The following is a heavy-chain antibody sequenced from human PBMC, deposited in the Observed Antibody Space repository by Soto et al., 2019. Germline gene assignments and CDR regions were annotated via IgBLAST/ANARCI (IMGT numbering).Heavy chain of an antibody. V-gene: IGHV3-33*01. CDR2: IWYDGSNK. CDR1: GFTFSSYG. CDR3: AREALYYYDSSGPPDAFDI. D-gene: IGHD3-22*01. Sequence: GGSLRLSCAASGFTFSSYGMHWVRQAPGKGLEWVAVIWYDGSNKYYADSVKGRFTISRDNSKNTLYLQMNSLRAEDTAVYYCAREALYYYDSSGPPDAFDIWGQGTMVTVSS. J-gene: IGHJ3*02.